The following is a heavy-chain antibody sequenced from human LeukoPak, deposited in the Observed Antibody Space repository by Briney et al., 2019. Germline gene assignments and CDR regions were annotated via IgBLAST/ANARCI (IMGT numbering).Heavy chain of an antibody. D-gene: IGHD3-16*02. CDR1: GFTFTTYW. J-gene: IGHJ5*02. CDR2: IKQDGSEK. CDR3: ARDDYDYVWGSYRYIVNWFDP. Sequence: GGSLRLSCVGSGFTFTTYWMSWVRQAPGKGLEWVANIKQDGSEKYYVDSVKGRFTISRDNANNSLYLQMNSLRAEDTAVYYCARDDYDYVWGSYRYIVNWFDPWGQGTVVTVSS. V-gene: IGHV3-7*01.